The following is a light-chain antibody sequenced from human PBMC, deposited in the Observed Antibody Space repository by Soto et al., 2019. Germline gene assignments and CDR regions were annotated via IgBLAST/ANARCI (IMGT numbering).Light chain of an antibody. Sequence: QSALTQPASLSGSPGQSITISCTGTSSDIGSYNYVSWYQQHPGKAPKLMIFDVSYRPSGISDRFSGSKSGNTASLTISGLQPEDEADYYCSSYGGSSTLFGGGTKVTV. CDR3: SSYGGSSTL. CDR2: DVS. J-gene: IGLJ3*02. CDR1: SSDIGSYNY. V-gene: IGLV2-14*03.